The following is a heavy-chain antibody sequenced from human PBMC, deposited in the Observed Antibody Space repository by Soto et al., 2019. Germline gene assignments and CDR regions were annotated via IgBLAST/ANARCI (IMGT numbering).Heavy chain of an antibody. CDR3: AREVVSNYMGSARKYYFDY. J-gene: IGHJ4*02. CDR2: IYYSGST. D-gene: IGHD4-4*01. CDR1: GGSISSGGYY. V-gene: IGHV4-31*03. Sequence: SETLSLTCTVSGGSISSGGYYWSWIRQHPGKGLEWIGYIYYSGSTYYNPSLKSRVTISVDTSKNQFSLKLSSVTAADTAVYYCAREVVSNYMGSARKYYFDYWGQGTLVTVSS.